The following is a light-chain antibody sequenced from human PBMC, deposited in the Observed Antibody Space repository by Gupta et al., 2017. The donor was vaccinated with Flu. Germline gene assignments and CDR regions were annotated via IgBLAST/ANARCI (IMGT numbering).Light chain of an antibody. CDR3: QSYDV. CDR2: EDD. Sequence: NFVLTLPHSVSESPGKTVTIPCTRSSGSIGLHYVQWYLQRPGSSPTILIYEDDRRPSGVPSRFSGSLHRSSNSASLTISGVQAEDEAEYYRQSYDVFGGGTRLTVL. V-gene: IGLV6-57*01. CDR1: SGSIGLHY. J-gene: IGLJ2*01.